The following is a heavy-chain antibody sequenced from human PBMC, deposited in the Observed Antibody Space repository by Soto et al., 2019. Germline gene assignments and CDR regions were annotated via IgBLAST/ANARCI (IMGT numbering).Heavy chain of an antibody. V-gene: IGHV3-23*01. Sequence: VQLLESGGGLVQPGESLRLSCAASGFTFSNYAMSWVRQAPGKALEWVSSINIVGGNTNYADSVRGRFTMSRDDSKNTVFLQMNSLRAEDTAIHYCTKNYYFDSWGQGTLVTVSS. CDR1: GFTFSNYA. J-gene: IGHJ4*02. CDR2: INIVGGNT. CDR3: TKNYYFDS.